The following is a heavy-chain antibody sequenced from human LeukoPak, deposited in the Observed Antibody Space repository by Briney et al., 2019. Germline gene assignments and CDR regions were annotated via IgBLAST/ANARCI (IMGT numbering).Heavy chain of an antibody. CDR3: ASRNDILTGYVFDF. CDR1: GVSVSSSIYY. CDR2: IYYSGST. V-gene: IGHV4-39*01. Sequence: PSETLSLASTVSGVSVSSSIYYWGWIRQPPGKGLEWFGSIYYSGSTSYNPSLKSRVTISVDTSKNQFSLKLTSVTAADTAVYYCASRNDILTGYVFDFWGQGTLVTVSS. J-gene: IGHJ4*02. D-gene: IGHD3-9*01.